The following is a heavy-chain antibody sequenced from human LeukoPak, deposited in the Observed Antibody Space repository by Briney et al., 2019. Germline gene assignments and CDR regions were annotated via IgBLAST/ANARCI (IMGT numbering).Heavy chain of an antibody. Sequence: PGGSLRLSCAASGFTVSSNYMNWVRQAPGTGLEWVSIIYSGGNTYYADSVKGRFTISRDNSKSTLYLQMNSLRAEDTAVYYCARQQDATTPGYWGQGTLVTVSS. V-gene: IGHV3-66*04. D-gene: IGHD1/OR15-1a*01. J-gene: IGHJ4*02. CDR2: IYSGGNT. CDR3: ARQQDATTPGY. CDR1: GFTVSSNY.